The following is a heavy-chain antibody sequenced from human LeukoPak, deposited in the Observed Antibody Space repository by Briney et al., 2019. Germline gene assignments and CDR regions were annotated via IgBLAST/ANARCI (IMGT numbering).Heavy chain of an antibody. CDR1: GFTFSSYS. J-gene: IGHJ4*02. V-gene: IGHV3-48*01. CDR2: VSSSSTSI. Sequence: GGSLRLSCAVSGFTFSSYSMNWVRQAPGEGLEWVSYVSSSSTSIYYADSVEGRFTISRDKAKTSMYLHMNSLRAEDTAVYYCARDYGGSSPFDYSGQGTLVTVSS. CDR3: ARDYGGSSPFDY. D-gene: IGHD4-23*01.